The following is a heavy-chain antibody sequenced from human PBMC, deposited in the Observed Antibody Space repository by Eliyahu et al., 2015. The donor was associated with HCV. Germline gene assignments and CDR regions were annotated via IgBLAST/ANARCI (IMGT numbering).Heavy chain of an antibody. CDR3: AKVVGGAYSSFDA. CDR1: GFTFDGYA. J-gene: IGHJ4*02. Sequence: EVQLVESGGSLVQPGRSLRLXCGTXGFTFDGYAMHWVRQSPGEGLEWVSGXNWNSETIAYADSVKGRFTISRDNAKNTLYLHMDHLRAEDTALYYCAKVVGGAYSSFDAWGQGTQVTVSS. V-gene: IGHV3-9*01. D-gene: IGHD5-18*01. CDR2: XNWNSETI.